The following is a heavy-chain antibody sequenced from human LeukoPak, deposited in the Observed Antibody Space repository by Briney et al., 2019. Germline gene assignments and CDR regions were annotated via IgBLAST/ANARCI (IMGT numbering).Heavy chain of an antibody. Sequence: GASLRLSCAASGFTFSSYAMSWVRQAPGKGLEWVSAISGSGGSTYYADSVKGRFTISRDNSKNTLYLQMNSLRAEDTAVYYCAKDPTWLSREGYWGQGTLVTVSS. CDR3: AKDPTWLSREGY. V-gene: IGHV3-23*01. CDR2: ISGSGGST. CDR1: GFTFSSYA. D-gene: IGHD6-19*01. J-gene: IGHJ4*02.